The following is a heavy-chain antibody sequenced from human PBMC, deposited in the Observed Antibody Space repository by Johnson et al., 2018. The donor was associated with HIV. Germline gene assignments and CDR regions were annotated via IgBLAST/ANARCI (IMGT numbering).Heavy chain of an antibody. CDR1: GFSFSTYA. CDR3: ARDTKVPRYNWNDGAFDI. V-gene: IGHV3-23*04. Sequence: VHLVESGGGLVQPGGSLKLSCAASGFSFSTYAMSWVRQAPGKGLEWVSSISAGGGTTHYADSVKGRFTISRDNSKNTLYLQMNSLRAEDTALYYCARDTKVPRYNWNDGAFDIWGQGTMVTVSS. J-gene: IGHJ3*02. CDR2: ISAGGGTT. D-gene: IGHD1-1*01.